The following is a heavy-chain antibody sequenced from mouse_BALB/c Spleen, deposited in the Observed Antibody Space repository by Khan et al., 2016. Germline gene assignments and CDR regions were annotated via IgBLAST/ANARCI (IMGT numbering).Heavy chain of an antibody. J-gene: IGHJ4*01. CDR1: GFNIKDTY. Sequence: VRLQQSGAELVKPGASVKLSCTASGFNIKDTYMHWVKQRPEQGLEWIGRIDPANGNTKYDPKFQGKATITADTSSNTAYLQLSSLTSEDTAVYYWARPGGSSHYYAMDYWGQGTSVTVSS. CDR3: ARPGGSSHYYAMDY. V-gene: IGHV14-3*02. D-gene: IGHD1-1*01. CDR2: IDPANGNT.